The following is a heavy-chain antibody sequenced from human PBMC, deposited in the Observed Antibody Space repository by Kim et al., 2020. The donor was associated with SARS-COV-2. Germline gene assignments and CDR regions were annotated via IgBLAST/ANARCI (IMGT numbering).Heavy chain of an antibody. CDR2: ISSSSSYT. D-gene: IGHD4-17*01. J-gene: IGHJ4*02. CDR3: AAYHGDYAGFDY. V-gene: IGHV3-11*03. Sequence: GGSLRLSCAASGFTFSDYYMSWIRQAPGKGLEWVSYISSSSSYTNYADSVKGRFTISRDNAKNSLYLQMNSLRAEDTAVYYCAAYHGDYAGFDYWGQGTLVTVSS. CDR1: GFTFSDYY.